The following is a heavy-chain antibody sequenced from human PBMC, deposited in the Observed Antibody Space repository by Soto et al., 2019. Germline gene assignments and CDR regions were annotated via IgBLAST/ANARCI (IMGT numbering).Heavy chain of an antibody. CDR1: GFTFSNAW. Sequence: PGGSLRLSCAASGFTFSNAWMSWVRQAPGKGLEWVGRIKSKTDGGTTDYAAPVKGRFTISRDDSKNTLYLQMNSLKTEDTAVYYCTTSWNYGSGSSVFDPWGQGTLVTVSS. CDR3: TTSWNYGSGSSVFDP. J-gene: IGHJ5*02. V-gene: IGHV3-15*01. CDR2: IKSKTDGGTT. D-gene: IGHD3-10*01.